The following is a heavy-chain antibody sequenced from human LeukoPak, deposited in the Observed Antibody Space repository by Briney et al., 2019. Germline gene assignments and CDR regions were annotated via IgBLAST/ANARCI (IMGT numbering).Heavy chain of an antibody. J-gene: IGHJ4*02. CDR3: AKGSMVRGVRRDFDY. D-gene: IGHD3-10*01. V-gene: IGHV3-66*01. CDR2: IYSGGST. Sequence: GGSLRLSCAASGFTVSSNYMSWVRQAPGKGLEWVSVIYSGGSTYYADSVKGRFTISRDNSKNTLYLQMNSLRAEDTAVYYCAKGSMVRGVRRDFDYWGQGTLVTVSS. CDR1: GFTVSSNY.